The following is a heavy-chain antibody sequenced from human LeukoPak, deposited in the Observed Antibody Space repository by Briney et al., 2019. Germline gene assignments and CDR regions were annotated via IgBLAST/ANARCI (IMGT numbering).Heavy chain of an antibody. Sequence: ASVKVSCKVSGYTLTELSMHWVRQAPGKGLEWMGGFDPEDGETIYAQKFQGRVTMTEDTSTDTAYMELSSLRSEDTAVYYCATSPTWEYYDSSGYSNWFDPWGQGTLVTVSA. CDR1: GYTLTELS. J-gene: IGHJ5*02. CDR3: ATSPTWEYYDSSGYSNWFDP. V-gene: IGHV1-24*01. CDR2: FDPEDGET. D-gene: IGHD3-22*01.